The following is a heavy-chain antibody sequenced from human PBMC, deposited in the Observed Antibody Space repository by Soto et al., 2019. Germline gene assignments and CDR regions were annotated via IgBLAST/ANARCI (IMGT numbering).Heavy chain of an antibody. V-gene: IGHV1-69*13. D-gene: IGHD6-25*01. CDR2: IIPIFGTA. CDR1: GGTFSSYA. Sequence: ASVKVSCKASGGTFSSYAISWVRQAPGQGLEWMGGIIPIFGTANYAQKFQGRVTITADESTSTAYMELSSLRSEDTAVYSCARVPQERSAPPTGWFDPLRKGTLVTVSS. CDR3: ARVPQERSAPPTGWFDP. J-gene: IGHJ5*02.